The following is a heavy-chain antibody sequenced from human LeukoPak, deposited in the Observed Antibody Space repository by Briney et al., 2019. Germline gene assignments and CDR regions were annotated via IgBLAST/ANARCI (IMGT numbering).Heavy chain of an antibody. CDR3: ARGPPLSGGYSAGGVDY. J-gene: IGHJ4*02. CDR1: GFTFSSYA. CDR2: ISYDGSNK. D-gene: IGHD3-22*01. Sequence: PGGSLRLSCAASGFTFSSYAMHWVRQAPGKGLEWVAVISYDGSNKYYADSVKGRFTISRDNSKNTLYLQMNSLRAEDTAVYYCARGPPLSGGYSAGGVDYWGQGTLVTVSS. V-gene: IGHV3-30*04.